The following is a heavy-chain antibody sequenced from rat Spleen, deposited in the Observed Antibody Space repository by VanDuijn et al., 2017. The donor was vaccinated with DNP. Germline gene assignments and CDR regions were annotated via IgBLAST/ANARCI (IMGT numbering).Heavy chain of an antibody. V-gene: IGHV5S10*01. CDR2: IIYDGSRT. CDR3: ATWDYGYAMDA. J-gene: IGHJ4*01. D-gene: IGHD1-11*01. CDR1: GFTFSDYN. Sequence: EVQLVESGGGLVQPGRSLKLSCAASGFTFSDYNMAWVRQAPKKGLEWVATIIYDGSRTYYRDSVKGRFTISRDNAKSTLYLQMDSLRSEDTATYYCATWDYGYAMDAWGQGTSVTVSS.